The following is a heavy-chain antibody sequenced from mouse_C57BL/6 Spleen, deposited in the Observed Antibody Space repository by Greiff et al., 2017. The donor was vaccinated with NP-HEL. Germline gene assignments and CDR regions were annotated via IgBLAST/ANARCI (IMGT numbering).Heavy chain of an antibody. J-gene: IGHJ2*01. CDR1: GFTFSSYA. CDR2: ISDGGSYT. CDR3: ARVYYLDY. Sequence: EVQLVESGGGLVKPGGSLKLSCAASGFTFSSYAMSWVRQTPEKRLEWVATISDGGSYTYYPDNVKGRFTISRDNAKNNLYLQMSHLKSEDTAMYYCARVYYLDYWGQGTTLTVSS. V-gene: IGHV5-4*01.